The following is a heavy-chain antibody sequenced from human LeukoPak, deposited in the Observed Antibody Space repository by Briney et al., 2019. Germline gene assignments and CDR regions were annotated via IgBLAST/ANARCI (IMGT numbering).Heavy chain of an antibody. Sequence: SETLSLTCAVSGVSVTDYHWSWIRQSPEKGLEWIGEVSPGGYTTYNPSLKSRVIISEDTSENQLSLNVRSVTAADTALYYCARIRCGRGKERCYNPWARGTLFTVSS. CDR1: GVSVTDYH. D-gene: IGHD2-21*01. CDR2: VSPGGYT. CDR3: ARIRCGRGKERCYNP. V-gene: IGHV4-34*01. J-gene: IGHJ5*02.